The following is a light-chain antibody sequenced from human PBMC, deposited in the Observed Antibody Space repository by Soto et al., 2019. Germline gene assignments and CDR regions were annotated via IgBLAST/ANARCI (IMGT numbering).Light chain of an antibody. CDR1: QDISSW. CDR2: GAS. CDR3: QQSNSFPLT. J-gene: IGKJ4*01. V-gene: IGKV1-12*01. Sequence: DIQITQSPSSVSASVGDRVTITCRASQDISSWLAWYQQKPGTAPKLLIYGASRLQGGVPSRFSGSGSGTDFTLTISSLQPEDCATYYCQQSNSFPLTFGGGTKVEI.